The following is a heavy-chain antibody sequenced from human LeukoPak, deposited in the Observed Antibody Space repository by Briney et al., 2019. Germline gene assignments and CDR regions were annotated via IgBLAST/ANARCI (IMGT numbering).Heavy chain of an antibody. J-gene: IGHJ6*03. V-gene: IGHV3-30*01. Sequence: GGSLRLSCAASGFSFSSYAMHWVRQAPGRGLEWVAVISYDGSNKYYADSVKGRFTISRDNSKNTLYLQMNSLRPEDTAVYHCARVGTATTVYYYHYYMDVWGRGTTVTVSS. CDR1: GFSFSSYA. D-gene: IGHD4-11*01. CDR3: ARVGTATTVYYYHYYMDV. CDR2: ISYDGSNK.